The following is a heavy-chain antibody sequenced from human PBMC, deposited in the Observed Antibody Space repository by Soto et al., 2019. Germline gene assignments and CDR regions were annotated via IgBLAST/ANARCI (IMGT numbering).Heavy chain of an antibody. CDR2: ISGSGGST. J-gene: IGHJ4*02. D-gene: IGHD2-21*02. V-gene: IGHV3-23*01. CDR1: GFTFSSYA. CDR3: TTWLTAHFDY. Sequence: HPGGSLRLSCAASGFTFSSYAMSWVRQAPGKGLEWVSAISGSGGSTHYSDSVRGRFTLSRDYSRNILFLQMDSLRADDTALYYCTTWLTAHFDYWGRGTQVTVSS.